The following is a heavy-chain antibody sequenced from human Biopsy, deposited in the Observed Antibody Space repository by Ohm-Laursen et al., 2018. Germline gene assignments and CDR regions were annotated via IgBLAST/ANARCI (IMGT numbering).Heavy chain of an antibody. CDR3: ARGEAGDYDALDI. D-gene: IGHD4-11*01. CDR2: INTRRGDT. V-gene: IGHV1-18*01. CDR1: GYTFSDYI. J-gene: IGHJ3*02. Sequence: ASVKVSCKASGYTFSDYILNWVRQAPGQGLEWMGWINTRRGDTNYAQKFQGRVTMTRDTSTTTVFMELTSLRSDDTAMYYCARGEAGDYDALDIWGQGTMVIVSS.